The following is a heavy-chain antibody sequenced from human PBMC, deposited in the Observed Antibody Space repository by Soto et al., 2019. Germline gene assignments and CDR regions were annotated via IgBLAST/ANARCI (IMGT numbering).Heavy chain of an antibody. CDR3: AGYYYDPSGYYPAFDY. V-gene: IGHV3-48*03. Sequence: LRLSCRASGFTFSSYEMTWVRQAPGKGLEWVSYISKSGGTIHYADSVKGRFTVSRDNAKDSLYLQMNSLRAEDTAVYFCAGYYYDPSGYYPAFDYWGQGTLVTVSS. J-gene: IGHJ4*02. CDR1: GFTFSSYE. D-gene: IGHD3-22*01. CDR2: ISKSGGTI.